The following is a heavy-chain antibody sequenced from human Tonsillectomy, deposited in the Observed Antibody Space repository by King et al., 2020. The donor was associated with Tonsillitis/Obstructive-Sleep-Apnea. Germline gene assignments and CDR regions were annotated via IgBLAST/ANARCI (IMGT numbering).Heavy chain of an antibody. CDR3: AGSKGSGSYFDY. CDR1: GDSINSYY. J-gene: IGHJ4*02. D-gene: IGHD3-3*01. CDR2: XSYSGNX. Sequence: VQLQESGPGLVKPSETLSLTCTVSGDSINSYYWSWIRQPPGKGLEWIGXXSYSGNXXYNPSLKXRVTISIDTXKNQFSLKLRSVTAADTAVYYCAGSKGSGSYFDYWGQGTLVTVSS. V-gene: IGHV4-59*01.